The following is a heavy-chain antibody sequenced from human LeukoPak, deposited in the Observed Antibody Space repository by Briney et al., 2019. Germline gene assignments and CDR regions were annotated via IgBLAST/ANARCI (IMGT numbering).Heavy chain of an antibody. D-gene: IGHD3-22*01. V-gene: IGHV4-34*01. CDR1: GGSFSGYY. Sequence: SETLSLTCAVYGGSFSGYYWSWIRQPPGKGLEWIGEINHSGSTNYNPSLKSRVTISVDTSKNQSSLKLSSVTAADAAVYYCARAYYDSSGYYPDAFDIWGQGTMVTVSS. CDR3: ARAYYDSSGYYPDAFDI. CDR2: INHSGST. J-gene: IGHJ3*02.